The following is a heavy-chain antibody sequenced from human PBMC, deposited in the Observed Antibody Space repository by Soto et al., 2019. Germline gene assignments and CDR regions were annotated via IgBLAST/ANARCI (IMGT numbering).Heavy chain of an antibody. CDR2: ISYDGSNK. CDR1: GFTFSSYG. Sequence: PGGSLRLSCAASGFTFSSYGMHWVRQAPGKGLEWVAVISYDGSNKYYADSVKGRFTISRDNSKNTLYLQMNSLRAEDTAVYYGAKDQEMATIIDYWGQGTLVTVSS. J-gene: IGHJ4*02. CDR3: AKDQEMATIIDY. V-gene: IGHV3-30*18. D-gene: IGHD5-12*01.